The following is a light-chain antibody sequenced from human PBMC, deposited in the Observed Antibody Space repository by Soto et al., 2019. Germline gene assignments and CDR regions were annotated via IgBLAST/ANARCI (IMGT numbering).Light chain of an antibody. J-gene: IGLJ1*01. CDR3: SSYTSSSTLLDV. V-gene: IGLV2-14*01. Sequence: QSVLTQPASVSGSPGQSITISCTGTSSDVGGYNDVSWYQQHPGKAPKLMIYDVSNRPSGVSNRFSGSKSGNTASLTISGLQAEDEADYYCSSYTSSSTLLDVFGTGTKLTVL. CDR1: SSDVGGYND. CDR2: DVS.